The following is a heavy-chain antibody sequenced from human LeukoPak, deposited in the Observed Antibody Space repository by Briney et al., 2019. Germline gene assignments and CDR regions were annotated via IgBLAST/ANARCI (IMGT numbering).Heavy chain of an antibody. CDR3: ASSVEVAGGRCFDY. J-gene: IGHJ4*02. Sequence: GESLKISCKGSGYRFSSYWIGWARQMPGKGLEWMGIIYPRDSDTRYSPSFQGQVTISVDKSISTAYLQWSSLEASDTAMYYCASSVEVAGGRCFDYWGQGTLVTVSS. D-gene: IGHD6-19*01. V-gene: IGHV5-51*01. CDR1: GYRFSSYW. CDR2: IYPRDSDT.